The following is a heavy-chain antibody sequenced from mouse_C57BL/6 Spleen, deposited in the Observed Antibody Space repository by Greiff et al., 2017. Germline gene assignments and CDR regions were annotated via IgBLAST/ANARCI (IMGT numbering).Heavy chain of an antibody. CDR2: INPSTGGT. Sequence: EVQLQQSGPELVKPGASVKISCKASGYSFTGYYMNWVKQSPEKSLEWIGEINPSTGGTTYNQKFKAKATLTVDKSSSTAYMQLKSLTSEDSAVYYCARLGSTCFAYWGQGTLVTVSA. V-gene: IGHV1-42*01. CDR1: GYSFTGYY. CDR3: ARLGSTCFAY. D-gene: IGHD1-1*01. J-gene: IGHJ3*01.